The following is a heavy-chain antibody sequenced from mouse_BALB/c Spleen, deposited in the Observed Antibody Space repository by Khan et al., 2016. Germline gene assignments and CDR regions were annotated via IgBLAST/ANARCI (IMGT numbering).Heavy chain of an antibody. J-gene: IGHJ3*01. D-gene: IGHD1-2*01. V-gene: IGHV3-8*02. CDR3: ATWDYYGSAFAY. Sequence: EVQLQESGPSLAKPSQTLSLTCSVTGDSITSGHWNWIRKFPGNKFDFMGYISHSGDSYYNPSLKSRISIIRDTSKNQSYLQLNSVTTEDTATYYCATWDYYGSAFAYWGQGTLVTVSA. CDR1: GDSITSGH. CDR2: ISHSGDS.